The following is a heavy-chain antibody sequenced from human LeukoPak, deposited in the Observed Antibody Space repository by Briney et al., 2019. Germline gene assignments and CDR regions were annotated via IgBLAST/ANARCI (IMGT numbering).Heavy chain of an antibody. D-gene: IGHD6-13*01. J-gene: IGHJ4*02. CDR3: AKDFQGAADLTFDY. V-gene: IGHV3-33*06. Sequence: GRSLRLSCAASGFTFSSYGMHWVRQAPGKGLEWVAVIWYDGSNKYYADSVKGRFTISRDNSKNTLYLQMNSLRAEDTAVYYCAKDFQGAADLTFDYWGQGTLVTVSS. CDR2: IWYDGSNK. CDR1: GFTFSSYG.